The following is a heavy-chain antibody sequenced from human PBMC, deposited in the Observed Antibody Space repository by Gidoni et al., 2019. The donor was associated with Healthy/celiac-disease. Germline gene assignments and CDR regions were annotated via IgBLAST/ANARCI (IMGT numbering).Heavy chain of an antibody. Sequence: QVQLQESGPGLVKPSETLSLTCTVSGGSISSYYWSWIRQPPGKGLEWIGYIYYRGSTNYNPSLKSRVTISVDTSKNQFSLKLSSVTAADTAVYYCARDRGYGDYVFAFDIWGQGTMVTVSS. J-gene: IGHJ3*02. CDR2: IYYRGST. D-gene: IGHD4-17*01. CDR3: ARDRGYGDYVFAFDI. CDR1: GGSISSYY. V-gene: IGHV4-59*01.